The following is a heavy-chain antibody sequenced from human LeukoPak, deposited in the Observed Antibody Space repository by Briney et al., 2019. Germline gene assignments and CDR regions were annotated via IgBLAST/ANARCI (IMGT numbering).Heavy chain of an antibody. CDR3: AKDLPFTIFGVVTERPFDY. Sequence: GGSLRLSCAASGFTFSSYGMHWVRQAPGKGLEWVAFIRYDGSNKYYADSAKGRFTISRDNSKNTLYLQLNSLRAEDTAVYYCAKDLPFTIFGVVTERPFDYWGQGTLVTVSS. CDR1: GFTFSSYG. D-gene: IGHD3-3*01. CDR2: IRYDGSNK. V-gene: IGHV3-30*02. J-gene: IGHJ4*02.